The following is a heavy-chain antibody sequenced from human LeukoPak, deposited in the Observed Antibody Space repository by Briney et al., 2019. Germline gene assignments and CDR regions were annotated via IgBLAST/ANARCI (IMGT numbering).Heavy chain of an antibody. V-gene: IGHV3-53*01. CDR3: ARDSSCSSTSCPHDAFDI. Sequence: PGGSLRLSCAASGFTVSTNYMSWVRQAPGKGLEWVSVIYSGGSTYYADSVKGRFTISRDNSKNTLYLQMNSLRAEDTAVYYCARDSSCSSTSCPHDAFDIWGQGTMVTVSS. CDR2: IYSGGST. J-gene: IGHJ3*02. CDR1: GFTVSTNY. D-gene: IGHD2-2*01.